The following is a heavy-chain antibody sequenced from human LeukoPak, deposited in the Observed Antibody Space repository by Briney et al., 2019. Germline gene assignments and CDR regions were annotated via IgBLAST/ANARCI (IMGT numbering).Heavy chain of an antibody. CDR1: GFTFSSYA. CDR3: AKGRDGSSGSMPFDY. J-gene: IGHJ4*02. CDR2: ISASGGGT. Sequence: PGGSLRLSCTASGFTFSSYAMSWVRQAPGKGLEWVSAISASGGGTYYTDSVKGRFTISRDNSKNTLYLQMDSLRAEDTALYYCAKGRDGSSGSMPFDYWGQGTLVSVSS. V-gene: IGHV3-23*01. D-gene: IGHD3-22*01.